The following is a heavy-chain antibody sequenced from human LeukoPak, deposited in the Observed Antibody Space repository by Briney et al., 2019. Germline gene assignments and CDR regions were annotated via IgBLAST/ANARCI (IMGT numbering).Heavy chain of an antibody. CDR3: ARDSRVTNGDY. CDR2: NPNNGDT. Sequence: NPNNGDTKYAQKFQGSVTMTRDTSVSTSYMELSGLKSDDTAIYYCARDSRVTNGDYWGQGTLVTVSS. J-gene: IGHJ4*02. V-gene: IGHV1-2*02. D-gene: IGHD3-10*01.